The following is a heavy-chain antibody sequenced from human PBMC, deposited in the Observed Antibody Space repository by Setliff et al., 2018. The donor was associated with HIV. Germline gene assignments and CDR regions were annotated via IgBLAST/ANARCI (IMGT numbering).Heavy chain of an antibody. V-gene: IGHV1-18*01. Sequence: ASVKVSCKASGYTFTSYAFSWVRQAPGQGLEWMGWISAYNGNTNYAQKFQGRVTMTTDTTTSTAYMELRSLRSDDTAVYYCARVSEAAAAGFDYWGQGTLVTVS. J-gene: IGHJ4*02. CDR2: ISAYNGNT. CDR1: GYTFTSYA. CDR3: ARVSEAAAAGFDY. D-gene: IGHD6-13*01.